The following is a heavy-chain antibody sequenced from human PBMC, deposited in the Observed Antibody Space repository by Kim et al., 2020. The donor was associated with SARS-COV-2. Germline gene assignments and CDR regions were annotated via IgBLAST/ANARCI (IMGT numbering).Heavy chain of an antibody. CDR1: GGSISSSSYY. Sequence: SETLSLTCTVSGGSISSSSYYWGWIRQPPGKGLEWIGSIYYSGSNYYNPSLKSRVTISVDTSKNQFSMKLSSVAAADTAVYYCARRLGGWRNYGMDVWGQGTTVTVSS. D-gene: IGHD6-19*01. J-gene: IGHJ6*02. V-gene: IGHV4-39*01. CDR2: IYYSGSN. CDR3: ARRLGGWRNYGMDV.